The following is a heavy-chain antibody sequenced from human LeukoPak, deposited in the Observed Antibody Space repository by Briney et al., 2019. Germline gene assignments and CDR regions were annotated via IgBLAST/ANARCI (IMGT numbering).Heavy chain of an antibody. J-gene: IGHJ4*02. V-gene: IGHV3-23*01. Sequence: GGPLRLSCAASGFTFSSYAMSWVRKAPGKVLEWVSAISGSGGSTYYADSVKGRFTISRDNSKNTLYLQMNSLRAEDTAVYYCAKPLVGIADYWGQGTLVTVSS. CDR3: AKPLVGIADY. D-gene: IGHD6-13*01. CDR2: ISGSGGST. CDR1: GFTFSSYA.